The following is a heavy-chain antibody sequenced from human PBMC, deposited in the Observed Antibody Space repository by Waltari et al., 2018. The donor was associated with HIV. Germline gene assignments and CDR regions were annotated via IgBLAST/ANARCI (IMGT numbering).Heavy chain of an antibody. V-gene: IGHV4-39*01. Sequence: QVQLQESGPGVVKPSDTLSLTCTVSGPSISIDSHYWVCVRQPPGKGLEWIANPVNSKNTYTNPALKSTVTTAVDTSNKQFSLKTALVTAADTAVYYCARRGGATVTSFYYYGLDVWGRGTTVTVYS. CDR3: ARRGGATVTSFYYYGLDV. CDR2: PVNSKNT. CDR1: GPSISIDSHY. D-gene: IGHD4-17*01. J-gene: IGHJ6*02.